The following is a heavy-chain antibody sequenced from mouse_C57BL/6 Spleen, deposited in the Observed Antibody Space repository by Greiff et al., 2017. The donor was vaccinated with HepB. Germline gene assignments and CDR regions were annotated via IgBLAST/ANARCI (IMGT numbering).Heavy chain of an antibody. CDR2: ISSGSSTI. J-gene: IGHJ2*01. Sequence: EVNVVESGGGLVKPGGSLKLSCAASGFTFSDYGMHWVRQAPEKGLEWVAYISSGSSTIYYADTVKGRFTISRDNAKNTLFLQMTSLRSEDTAMYYCARTGYDGYSYFDYWGQGTTLTVSS. CDR1: GFTFSDYG. CDR3: ARTGYDGYSYFDY. V-gene: IGHV5-17*01. D-gene: IGHD2-3*01.